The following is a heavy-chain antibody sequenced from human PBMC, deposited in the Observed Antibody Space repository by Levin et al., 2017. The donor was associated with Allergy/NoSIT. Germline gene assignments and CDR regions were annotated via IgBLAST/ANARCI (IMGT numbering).Heavy chain of an antibody. CDR3: AVTYGSGSYYPYAYYYYGMDV. D-gene: IGHD3-10*01. V-gene: IGHV5-51*01. Sequence: KVSCKGSGYSFTSYWIGWVRQMPGKGLEWMGIIYPGDSDTRYSPSFQGQVTISADKSISTAYLQWSSLKASDTAMYYCAVTYGSGSYYPYAYYYYGMDVWGQGTTVTVSS. CDR2: IYPGDSDT. CDR1: GYSFTSYW. J-gene: IGHJ6*02.